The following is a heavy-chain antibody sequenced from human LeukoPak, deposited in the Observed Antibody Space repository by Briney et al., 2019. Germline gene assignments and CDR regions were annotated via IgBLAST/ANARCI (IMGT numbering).Heavy chain of an antibody. CDR1: GGSITSNSYS. J-gene: IGHJ4*02. V-gene: IGHV4-39*01. Sequence: SETLSLTCTVSGGSITSNSYSWGWIRRPPGKGLQWIVTLSHAGTNYYNPSLKSRVTMPVDRSKNQFSLKLTSVTATDTAVYYCARLRGGVQLWGDWGQGTLVTVSS. D-gene: IGHD5-18*01. CDR2: LSHAGTN. CDR3: ARLRGGVQLWGD.